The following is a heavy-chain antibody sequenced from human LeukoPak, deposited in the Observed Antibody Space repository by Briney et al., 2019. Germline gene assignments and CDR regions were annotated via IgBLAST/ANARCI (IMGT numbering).Heavy chain of an antibody. CDR2: ISGSGGST. J-gene: IGHJ4*02. CDR1: GFTFSSYA. V-gene: IGHV3-23*01. CDR3: AKDGGYSSAWYPSDY. Sequence: GGSLRLSCAASGFTFSSYAMSWVRQAPGKGLEWVSAISGSGGSTYYADSVKGRFTISRDNSKNTLYLQMNSLRAEDTAVYYCAKDGGYSSAWYPSDYWGQGTLVTVSS. D-gene: IGHD6-19*01.